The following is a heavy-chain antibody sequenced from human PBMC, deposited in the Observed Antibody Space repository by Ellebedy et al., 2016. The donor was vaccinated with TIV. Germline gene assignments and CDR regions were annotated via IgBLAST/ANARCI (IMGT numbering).Heavy chain of an antibody. Sequence: GSLRLXXAVYGGSFSGYYWSWIRQPPGKGLEWIGEINHSGSTNYNPSLKSRVTISVDTSKNQFSLKLSSVTAADTAVYYCARNGLRLTAIPVYYYYGMDVWGQGTTVTVSS. CDR1: GGSFSGYY. CDR3: ARNGLRLTAIPVYYYYGMDV. CDR2: INHSGST. V-gene: IGHV4-34*01. D-gene: IGHD2-21*02. J-gene: IGHJ6*02.